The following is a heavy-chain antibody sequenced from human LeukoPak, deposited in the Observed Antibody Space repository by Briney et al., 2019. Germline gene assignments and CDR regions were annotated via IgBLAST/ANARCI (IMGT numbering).Heavy chain of an antibody. CDR1: RYTPSDYI. J-gene: IGHJ4*02. CDR2: INPNSGGT. D-gene: IGHD6-6*01. CDR3: ERARWQLVPSFDS. V-gene: IGHV1-2*02. Sequence: ASVKVSCKASRYTPSDYIMYRVRQAPGQGLEWMGWINPNSGGTNFAQKFQGRVAMTRDTSISTAYLELGSLRSDDTAVYFCERARWQLVPSFDSWGQGTLVTVSS.